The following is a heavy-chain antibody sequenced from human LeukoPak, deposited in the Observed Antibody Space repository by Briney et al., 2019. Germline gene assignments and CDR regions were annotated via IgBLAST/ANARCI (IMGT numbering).Heavy chain of an antibody. CDR3: AREDGSGSPYDY. Sequence: GGSLRLSCAASGFTFSNAWMSWVRQAPGKGLEWVSSISSSSSYIYYADSVKGRFTISRDNAKNSLYLQMNSLRAEDTAVYYCAREDGSGSPYDYWGQGTLVTVSS. CDR1: GFTFSNAW. D-gene: IGHD3-10*01. CDR2: ISSSSSYI. V-gene: IGHV3-21*01. J-gene: IGHJ4*02.